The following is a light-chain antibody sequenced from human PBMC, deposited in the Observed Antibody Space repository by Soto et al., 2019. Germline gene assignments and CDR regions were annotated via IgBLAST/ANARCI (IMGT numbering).Light chain of an antibody. CDR3: GTWDSGLSGFV. Sequence: QPVLTQPPSVSAAPGQKVTISCSGSNSNIGNNYVYWYQQFPGAAPKLLMYENAKRASGIPDRFSGSKSGTAATLAITGIQTGDEADYYCGTWDSGLSGFVFGTGTKVTVL. J-gene: IGLJ1*01. CDR2: ENA. CDR1: NSNIGNNY. V-gene: IGLV1-51*02.